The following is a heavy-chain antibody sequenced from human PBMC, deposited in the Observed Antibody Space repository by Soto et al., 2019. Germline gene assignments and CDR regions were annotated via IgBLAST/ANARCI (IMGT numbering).Heavy chain of an antibody. Sequence: QVQLVESGGGVVQPGRSLRLSCAASGFTFSAYAMHWVRQAPGKGLEWVAVLSYDGSNKYYTDSVKGRFTISRDNSKNTLYLQMNSLRTEDTAVYYCAKDGADWGQGTLVTVSS. CDR1: GFTFSAYA. CDR2: LSYDGSNK. J-gene: IGHJ4*02. CDR3: AKDGAD. V-gene: IGHV3-30-3*01.